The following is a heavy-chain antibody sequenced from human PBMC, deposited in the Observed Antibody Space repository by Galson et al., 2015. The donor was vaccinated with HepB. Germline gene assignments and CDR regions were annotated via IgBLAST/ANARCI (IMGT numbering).Heavy chain of an antibody. CDR1: GFTFDDYA. J-gene: IGHJ4*02. Sequence: SLRLSCAASGFTFDDYAMHWVRQRPWRGLEWVSGISWNSDSIGYADSVKGRFTVSRDNAKKFLYLQMNSLRPDDTAKYHCVKDYARMQLWSHFDFWGQGTLATVSS. D-gene: IGHD3-10*01. V-gene: IGHV3-9*01. CDR2: ISWNSDSI. CDR3: VKDYARMQLWSHFDF.